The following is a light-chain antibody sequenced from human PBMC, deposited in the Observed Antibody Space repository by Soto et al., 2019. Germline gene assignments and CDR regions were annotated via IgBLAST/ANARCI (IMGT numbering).Light chain of an antibody. V-gene: IGKV1-5*03. CDR3: QQSYSIPWT. Sequence: DIQMTQSPSTLSGSVGDRVTITCRASQTISSWLAWYQQKPGKAPKLLIYKASTLKSGVPSRFSGSGSGTEFTLTISSLQPEDFATYYCQQSYSIPWTFGQGTKVDIK. CDR2: KAS. CDR1: QTISSW. J-gene: IGKJ1*01.